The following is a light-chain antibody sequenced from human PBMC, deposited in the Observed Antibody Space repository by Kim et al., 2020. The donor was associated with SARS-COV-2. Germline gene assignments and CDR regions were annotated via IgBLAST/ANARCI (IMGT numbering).Light chain of an antibody. V-gene: IGKV4-1*01. CDR2: WAS. CDR3: QQYYSTPLT. J-gene: IGKJ4*01. Sequence: ATINCQSSQSVLYSSNNNNYLAWYQQKPGQPPKLLIYWASTRESGVPDRFSGSGSATDFTLTIRSLQAEDVAVYYCQQYYSTPLTFGGGTKVDIK. CDR1: QSVLYSSNNNNY.